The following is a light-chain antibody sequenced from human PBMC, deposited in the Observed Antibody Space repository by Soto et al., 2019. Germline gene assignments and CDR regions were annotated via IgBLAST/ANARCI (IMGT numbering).Light chain of an antibody. CDR1: QSVSSN. CDR3: QQYNNWPLT. J-gene: IGKJ4*01. CDR2: DAS. Sequence: EIVMTQSPATLSVSPGERATLSCRASQSVSSNLAWYQQKPGQTPRLLIYDASSRATGIPARFSGSGSGTDFTLTIRSLQSEDFEVYYCQQYNNWPLTFGGGTNVEIK. V-gene: IGKV3-15*01.